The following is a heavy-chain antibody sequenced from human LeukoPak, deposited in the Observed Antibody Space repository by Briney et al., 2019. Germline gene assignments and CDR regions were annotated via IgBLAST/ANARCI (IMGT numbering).Heavy chain of an antibody. CDR1: GFTFSSYG. Sequence: GGSLRLSCAASGFTFSSYGMHRVRQAPGKGLEWVAIISYDGSHKYYADSVKGRFTISRDNSKNTLYLQMNSLRAEDTAMYYCAKEITRPNRAVAGLNYWGQGTLVTVSS. CDR3: AKEITRPNRAVAGLNY. CDR2: ISYDGSHK. D-gene: IGHD6-19*01. V-gene: IGHV3-30*18. J-gene: IGHJ4*02.